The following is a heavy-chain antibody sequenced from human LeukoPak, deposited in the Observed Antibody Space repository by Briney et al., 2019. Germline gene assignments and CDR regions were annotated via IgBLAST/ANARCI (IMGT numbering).Heavy chain of an antibody. Sequence: ASVKVSCKASGYTFTGYYMHWVRQAPGQGLEWMGWISAYNGNTNYAQKLQGRVTMTTDTSTSTAYMELRSLKSDDTAVYYCARVCSGGSCYSSADYWGQGTLVTVSS. CDR1: GYTFTGYY. D-gene: IGHD2-15*01. J-gene: IGHJ4*02. V-gene: IGHV1-18*04. CDR3: ARVCSGGSCYSSADY. CDR2: ISAYNGNT.